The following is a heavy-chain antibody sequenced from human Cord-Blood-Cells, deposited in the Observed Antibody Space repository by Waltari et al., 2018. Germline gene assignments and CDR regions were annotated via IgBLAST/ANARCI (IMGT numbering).Heavy chain of an antibody. CDR1: GGSISSYY. J-gene: IGHJ2*01. CDR2: IYTSGST. D-gene: IGHD3-9*01. CDR3: ARERDILTGYYNGGDWYFDL. V-gene: IGHV4-4*07. Sequence: QVQLQESGPGLVKPSETLSLTCTVSGGSISSYYWSWIRQPAGKGLEWIGRIYTSGSTNYTPALKSRVTMSVDTSKNQFSLKLSAVTAADTAVYYCARERDILTGYYNGGDWYFDLWGRGTLVTVSS.